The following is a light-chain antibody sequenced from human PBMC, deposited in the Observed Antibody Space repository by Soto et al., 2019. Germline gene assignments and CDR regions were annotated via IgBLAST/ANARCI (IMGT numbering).Light chain of an antibody. CDR2: EVT. CDR3: SSYTSSNTLV. CDR1: SSDIGGYNY. V-gene: IGLV2-14*01. J-gene: IGLJ1*01. Sequence: QSVLTQPASVSGSPGQSITISCTGGSSDIGGYNYVSWFQQHPGKVPKLMIYEVTNRPSGVSNRFSGSKSGSTASLTISGLQAEDEADYYCSSYTSSNTLVFGTGTKATVL.